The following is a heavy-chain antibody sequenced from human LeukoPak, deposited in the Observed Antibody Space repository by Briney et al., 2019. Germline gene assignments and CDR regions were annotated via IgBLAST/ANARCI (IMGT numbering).Heavy chain of an antibody. V-gene: IGHV4-34*01. CDR1: GGSFSGYY. Sequence: PSETLSLTCAVYGGSFSGYYWSWIRQPPGKGLEWIGEINHSGSTNYNPSLKSRVTISVDTSKNQFSLKLSSVTAADTAVYYCARHTMVRGVTEVVYYYYMDVWGKGTTVTVSS. D-gene: IGHD3-10*01. CDR2: INHSGST. CDR3: ARHTMVRGVTEVVYYYYMDV. J-gene: IGHJ6*03.